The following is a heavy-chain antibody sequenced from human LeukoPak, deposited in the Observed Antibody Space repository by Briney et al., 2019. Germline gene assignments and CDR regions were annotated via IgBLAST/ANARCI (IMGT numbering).Heavy chain of an antibody. J-gene: IGHJ5*02. D-gene: IGHD3-16*01. CDR1: GGSFSGYY. CDR3: ARFTPQGYGWGGYNWFDP. V-gene: IGHV4-34*01. CDR2: INHSGST. Sequence: SETLSLTCAVYGGSFSGYYWSWIRQPPGKGLEWIGEINHSGSTNYNPSLKSRVTISVDTSKNQFSLNLTSVTAADTAVYYCARFTPQGYGWGGYNWFDPWDQGTLVTVSS.